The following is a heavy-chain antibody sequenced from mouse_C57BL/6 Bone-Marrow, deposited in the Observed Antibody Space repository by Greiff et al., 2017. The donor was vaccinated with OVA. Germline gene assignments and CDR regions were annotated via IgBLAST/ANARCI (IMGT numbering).Heavy chain of an antibody. V-gene: IGHV5-16*01. Sequence: EVKLMESEGGLVQPGSSMKLSCTASGFTFSDYYMAWVRQVPEKGLEWVANINYDGSSTYYLDSLKSRFIISRDNAKNILYLQMSSLKSEDTATYYCARVWGNYFTIVYFDVWGTGTTVTVSS. CDR2: INYDGSST. J-gene: IGHJ1*03. D-gene: IGHD2-1*01. CDR3: ARVWGNYFTIVYFDV. CDR1: GFTFSDYY.